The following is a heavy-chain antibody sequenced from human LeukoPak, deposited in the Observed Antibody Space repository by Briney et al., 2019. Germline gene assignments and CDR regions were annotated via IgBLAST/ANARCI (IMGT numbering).Heavy chain of an antibody. CDR2: IYPGDSDT. Sequence: GASLKISCKGSGYIFTSYWIGWVRQLPGKGLEWMGIIYPGDSDTRYSPSFQGQATISADKSISTAYLQWSSLQASDTATYYCARLYSYSIDPWGQGTLVTVSS. CDR3: ARLYSYSIDP. J-gene: IGHJ5*02. D-gene: IGHD5-18*01. V-gene: IGHV5-51*01. CDR1: GYIFTSYW.